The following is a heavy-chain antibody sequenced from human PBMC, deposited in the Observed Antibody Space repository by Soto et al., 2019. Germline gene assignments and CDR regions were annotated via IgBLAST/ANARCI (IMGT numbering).Heavy chain of an antibody. V-gene: IGHV5-51*01. CDR1: GYSFTSYW. Sequence: GESLKISCEGSGYSFTSYWIGWVRQMPGKGLEWMGIIYPGDSDTRYSPSFQGQVTVSADKSISTAYLQWSSLKASDTAMYYCARRPHDYSTYVWFDPCGQGPLVTVSS. J-gene: IGHJ5*02. CDR3: ARRPHDYSTYVWFDP. CDR2: IYPGDSDT. D-gene: IGHD4-4*01.